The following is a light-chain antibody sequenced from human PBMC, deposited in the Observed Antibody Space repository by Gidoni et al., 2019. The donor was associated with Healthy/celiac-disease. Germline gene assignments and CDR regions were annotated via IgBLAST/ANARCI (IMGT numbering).Light chain of an antibody. CDR3: QQSYSTPRYT. CDR1: QSISSY. Sequence: DIQMTQSPSSLSASVGDRVTITCRASQSISSYLNWYQQKPGKAPKLLIYAASSLQSGVPSRFSGSRSGTDFTLTIISLQPEDYATYYCQQSYSTPRYTFGQGTKLEIK. CDR2: AAS. J-gene: IGKJ2*01. V-gene: IGKV1-39*01.